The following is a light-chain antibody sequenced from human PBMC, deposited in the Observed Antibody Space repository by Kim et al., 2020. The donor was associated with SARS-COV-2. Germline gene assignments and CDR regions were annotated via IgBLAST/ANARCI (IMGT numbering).Light chain of an antibody. CDR3: QQVDSYPLT. V-gene: IGKV1-9*01. J-gene: IGKJ4*01. CDR2: AAS. CDR1: QGISSY. Sequence: IQLTQSPSSLSASVGDRVTITCRASQGISSYLAWFQQKPGKAPKLLIYAASTLQGGVPSRFSGSGSPTDFTLTISSLQPEDVATYYWQQVDSYPLTFGGGTKVDIK.